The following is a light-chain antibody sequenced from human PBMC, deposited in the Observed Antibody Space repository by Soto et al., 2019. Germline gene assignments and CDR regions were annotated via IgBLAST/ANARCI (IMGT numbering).Light chain of an antibody. J-gene: IGLJ7*01. V-gene: IGLV6-57*04. Sequence: NFILTQPHSVSESPGKTVIISCTRSSGSIASNYVHWYHQRPGSAPITVIHEDNQRPSGVPDRFSGSIDISSNLAYLTISGLKTDDEGDYYCQSYDSSTLYVFGAGTQLTVL. CDR3: QSYDSSTLYV. CDR1: SGSIASNY. CDR2: EDN.